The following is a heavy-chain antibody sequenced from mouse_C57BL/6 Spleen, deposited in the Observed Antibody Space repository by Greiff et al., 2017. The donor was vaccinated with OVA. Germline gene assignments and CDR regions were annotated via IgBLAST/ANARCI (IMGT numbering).Heavy chain of an antibody. Sequence: EVQVVESGGGLVKPGGSLKLSCAASGFPFSDYGMHWVRQAPEKGLEWVAYISSGSSTIYYADTVKGRFTISRDNAKNTLFLQMTSLRSEDTAMYYCARKSAGTTVDYWGQGTTLTVSS. D-gene: IGHD1-1*01. J-gene: IGHJ2*01. CDR3: ARKSAGTTVDY. CDR2: ISSGSSTI. CDR1: GFPFSDYG. V-gene: IGHV5-17*01.